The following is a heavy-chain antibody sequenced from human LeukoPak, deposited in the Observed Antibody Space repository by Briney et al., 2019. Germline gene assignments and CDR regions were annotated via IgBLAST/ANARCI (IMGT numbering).Heavy chain of an antibody. CDR2: IYYTGTT. J-gene: IGHJ4*02. CDR1: GDSVTSTLYY. CDR3: ARDLGPAYGESGDFDY. V-gene: IGHV4-39*07. Sequence: PSETLSLTCTVSGDSVTSTLYYWVWLRQPPGKGLEWIGHIYYTGTTYYNPSLKSRVTMSMDSSKNQFSLNLFSVTAADTAVYYCARDLGPAYGESGDFDYWAQGTLVTVSS. D-gene: IGHD4-17*01.